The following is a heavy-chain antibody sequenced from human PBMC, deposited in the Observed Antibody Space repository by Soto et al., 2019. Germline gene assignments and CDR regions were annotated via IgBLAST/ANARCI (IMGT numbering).Heavy chain of an antibody. V-gene: IGHV3-23*01. CDR1: GFTFSSYA. CDR2: ISGSGGST. CDR3: AKDTAYYYDSSGYYPDAFDI. Sequence: GGSLRLSCAASGFTFSSYAMSWVRQAPGKGLEWVSAISGSGGSTYYADSVKGRFTISRDNSKNTLYLQMNSLRAEDTAVYYCAKDTAYYYDSSGYYPDAFDIWGQGTMVTV. D-gene: IGHD3-22*01. J-gene: IGHJ3*02.